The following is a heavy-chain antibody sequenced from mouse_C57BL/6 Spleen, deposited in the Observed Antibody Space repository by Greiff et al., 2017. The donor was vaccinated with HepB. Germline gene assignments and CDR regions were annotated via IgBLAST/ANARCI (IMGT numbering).Heavy chain of an antibody. Sequence: VKLVESGAELVRPGASVTLSCKASGYTFTDYEMHWVKQTPVHGLEWIGAIDPETGGTAYNQKFKGKAILTADKSSSTAYMELRSLTSEDSAVYYCTRGPYGSEDYWGQGTTLTVSS. V-gene: IGHV1-15*01. CDR2: IDPETGGT. J-gene: IGHJ2*01. CDR3: TRGPYGSEDY. CDR1: GYTFTDYE. D-gene: IGHD1-1*01.